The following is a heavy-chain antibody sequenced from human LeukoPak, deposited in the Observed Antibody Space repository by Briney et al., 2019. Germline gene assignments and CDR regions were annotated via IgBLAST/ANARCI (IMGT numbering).Heavy chain of an antibody. Sequence: GGSLRLSCAASGFTFTSAWMNWVRQAPGKGLEWVGRIKSKADGETIDYAAPVKGRFTFSRDDSKNMLYLQMNSLKSEDTAVYYCSTLTSRGLSDSWGQGTLVTVSS. CDR3: STLTSRGLSDS. CDR1: GFTFTSAW. J-gene: IGHJ4*02. V-gene: IGHV3-15*07. D-gene: IGHD1-20*01. CDR2: IKSKADGETI.